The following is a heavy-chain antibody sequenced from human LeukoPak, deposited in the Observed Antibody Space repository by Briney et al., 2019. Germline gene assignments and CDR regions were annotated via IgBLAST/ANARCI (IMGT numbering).Heavy chain of an antibody. Sequence: SVKVSFKASGGTFSSYAISWVRQAPGQGLEWMGGIIPIFGTANYAQKFQGRVTITADESKSTAYMELSSLRSEDTAVYYCARVSGGGGRPLRRLRKETPGYYMDVWGKGTTVTVS. J-gene: IGHJ6*03. D-gene: IGHD1-26*01. CDR2: IIPIFGTA. CDR1: GGTFSSYA. CDR3: ARVSGGGGRPLRRLRKETPGYYMDV. V-gene: IGHV1-69*13.